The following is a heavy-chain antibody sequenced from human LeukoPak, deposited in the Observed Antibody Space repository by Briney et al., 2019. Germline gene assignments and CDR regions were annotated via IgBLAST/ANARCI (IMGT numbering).Heavy chain of an antibody. D-gene: IGHD5-18*01. CDR1: GASMTNYY. J-gene: IGHJ4*02. CDR2: IYSTGSA. V-gene: IGHV4-4*07. Sequence: SETLSPTCTASGASMTNYYRNWIRQPAGKGLEWLGRIYSTGSADYNSSVKSRVTMSVDMSKSQISLRLNSVTAADTAVYYCARGGYSYGRAFDYWGQGALVIVSS. CDR3: ARGGYSYGRAFDY.